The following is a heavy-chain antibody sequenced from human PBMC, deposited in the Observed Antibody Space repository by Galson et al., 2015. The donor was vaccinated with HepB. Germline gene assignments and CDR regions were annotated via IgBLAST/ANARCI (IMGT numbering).Heavy chain of an antibody. CDR2: TYYRSKWYY. Sequence: AISGDSVSSNSAAWNWIRQSPSRGLEWLGRTYYRSKWYYDYAVSVRSRITINPDISRNQFSLQLYSVTPEDTAVYYCARNVYYDTSGYYYKPGWVDPWGQGTLVTVS. J-gene: IGHJ5*02. CDR3: ARNVYYDTSGYYYKPGWVDP. V-gene: IGHV6-1*01. D-gene: IGHD3-22*01. CDR1: GDSVSSNSAA.